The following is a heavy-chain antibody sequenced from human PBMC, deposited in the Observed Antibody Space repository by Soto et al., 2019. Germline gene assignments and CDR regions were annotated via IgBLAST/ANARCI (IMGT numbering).Heavy chain of an antibody. V-gene: IGHV3-43*01. J-gene: IGHJ6*02. Sequence: GGSLRLSCAASGFTFDDYTMHWVRQAPGKGLEWVSLISWDGGSTYYADSVKGRFTISRDNSKNSLYLQMNSLRTEDTALYYCAKGPLGGSGYYISHPYYYYGMDVWGQGTTVTVSS. CDR1: GFTFDDYT. CDR3: AKGPLGGSGYYISHPYYYYGMDV. CDR2: ISWDGGST. D-gene: IGHD3-22*01.